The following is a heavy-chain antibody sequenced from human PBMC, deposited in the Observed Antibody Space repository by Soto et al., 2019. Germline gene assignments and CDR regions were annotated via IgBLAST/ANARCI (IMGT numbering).Heavy chain of an antibody. CDR3: ARSESQAAPPYNWFDP. CDR2: IIPIFGTA. CDR1: GGTFSSYA. J-gene: IGHJ5*02. V-gene: IGHV1-69*01. D-gene: IGHD2-15*01. Sequence: QVQLVQSGAEAKKPGSSVKVSCKASGGTFSSYAISWVRQAPGQGLEWMGGIIPIFGTANYAQKFQGRVTITADESTSTAYMELSSLRSEDTAVYYCARSESQAAPPYNWFDPWGQGTLVTVSS.